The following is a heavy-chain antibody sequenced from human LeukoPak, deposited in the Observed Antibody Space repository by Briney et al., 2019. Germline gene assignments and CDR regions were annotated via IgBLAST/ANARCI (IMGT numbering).Heavy chain of an antibody. CDR2: IYYSGST. V-gene: IGHV4-59*01. Sequence: NPSETLSLTCPALGGSISSNSWSWIRKPPGKGLGWIGNIYYSGSTNYNPSLKSRVTISVDTSKNQFSLKLSSVTAADTAVYYCAKDGGGGYVTDWYFDLWGRGTLVAVSS. CDR3: AKDGGGGYVTDWYFDL. CDR1: GGSISSNS. J-gene: IGHJ2*01. D-gene: IGHD5-12*01.